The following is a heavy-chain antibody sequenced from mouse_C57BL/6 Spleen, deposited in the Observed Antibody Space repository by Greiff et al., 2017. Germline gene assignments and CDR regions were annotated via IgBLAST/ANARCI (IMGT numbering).Heavy chain of an antibody. V-gene: IGHV14-3*01. CDR3: AIANWDAWFAY. CDR2: IDPANGNT. D-gene: IGHD4-1*01. J-gene: IGHJ3*01. CDR1: GFNITNSY. Sequence: VQLQQSVAELVRPGASVKLSCTASGFNITNSYMHWVKQRPEQGLEWIGRIDPANGNTKYAPKFQGKATLTADKSSNTAYLQLSSLTSEDSAIYYCAIANWDAWFAYWGQGTLVTVSA.